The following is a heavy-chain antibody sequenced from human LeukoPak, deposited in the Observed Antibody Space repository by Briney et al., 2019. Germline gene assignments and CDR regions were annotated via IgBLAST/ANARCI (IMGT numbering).Heavy chain of an antibody. CDR2: IYLDGRA. V-gene: IGHV3-66*01. CDR1: GFAVSSKY. CDR3: ARDAETSLAN. Sequence: GGSLRLSCAASGFAVSSKYMNWVRQAPGKGLEWVTVIYLDGRAVYADSVKGRFTISSDNSKNTVYLQMNSLKDEDTAVYYCARDAETSLANWGQGTLVTLSP. D-gene: IGHD5-24*01. J-gene: IGHJ4*02.